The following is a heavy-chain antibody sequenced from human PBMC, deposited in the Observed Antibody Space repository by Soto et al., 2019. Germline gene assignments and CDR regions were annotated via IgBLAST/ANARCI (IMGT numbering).Heavy chain of an antibody. CDR3: SSPPVLNWNSNWFDP. CDR1: GFTFSSYA. D-gene: IGHD1-7*01. Sequence: QVQLVESGGGVVQPGRSLRLSCAASGFTFSSYAMHWVRQAPGKGLEWVAVISYDGSNRYYADSVKGRFTISSDNSKNTLYVQMNSLRAEDTAVYYGSSPPVLNWNSNWFDPWGQGTLVTVSS. CDR2: ISYDGSNR. J-gene: IGHJ5*02. V-gene: IGHV3-30-3*01.